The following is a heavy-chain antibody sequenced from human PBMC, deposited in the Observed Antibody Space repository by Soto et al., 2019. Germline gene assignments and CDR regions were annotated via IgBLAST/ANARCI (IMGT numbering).Heavy chain of an antibody. CDR3: ARDTRRKPYSTIIPYYFDY. CDR2: IYYSGST. J-gene: IGHJ4*02. CDR1: GGSISSYY. D-gene: IGHD2-2*01. V-gene: IGHV4-59*01. Sequence: NPSETLSLTCTVSGGSISSYYWSWIRQPPGKGLEWIGYIYYSGSTNYNPSLKSRVTISVDTSKNQFSLKLSSVTAADTAVYYCARDTRRKPYSTIIPYYFDYWGQGTLVTVSS.